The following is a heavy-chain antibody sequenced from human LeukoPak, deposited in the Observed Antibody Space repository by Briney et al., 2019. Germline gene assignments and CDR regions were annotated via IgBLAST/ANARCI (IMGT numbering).Heavy chain of an antibody. CDR3: ARDNQFRYSSSWYDYYYYYMDV. J-gene: IGHJ6*03. V-gene: IGHV3-30*04. D-gene: IGHD6-13*01. CDR2: ISYDGSNK. Sequence: GGSLRLSCAASGFTFSSYAMHWVRQAPGKGLEWVAVISYDGSNKYYADSVKGRFTISRDNSKNTLYLQMNSLRAEDTAVYYCARDNQFRYSSSWYDYYYYYMDVWGKGTTVTVSS. CDR1: GFTFSSYA.